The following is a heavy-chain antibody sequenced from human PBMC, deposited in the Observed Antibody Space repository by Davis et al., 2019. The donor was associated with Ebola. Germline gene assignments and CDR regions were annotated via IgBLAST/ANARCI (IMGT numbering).Heavy chain of an antibody. CDR1: GFTFSSYW. D-gene: IGHD5-18*01. Sequence: GGSLRLSCAASGFTFSSYWMSWVRQAPGKGLEWVANIKQDGSEKYYVDSVKGRFTISRDNAKNSLYLQMNFLRAEDTAVYYCAKGGLKYSYGYYFDYWGQGTLVTVSS. CDR3: AKGGLKYSYGYYFDY. J-gene: IGHJ4*02. CDR2: IKQDGSEK. V-gene: IGHV3-7*01.